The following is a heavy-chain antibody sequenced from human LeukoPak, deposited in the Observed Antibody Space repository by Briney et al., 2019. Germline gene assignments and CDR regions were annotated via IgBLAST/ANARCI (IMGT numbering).Heavy chain of an antibody. Sequence: PSETLSLTCTVSGGSISGYYWNWIRQPPGKGLEWIGYFYYSGSGSANYNPSLKSRLTISGDTSKNQFSLKLRSVTAADTAVYYCARSPGLEARGMRWFFVLWGRGTLVTVSS. CDR1: GGSISGYY. CDR3: ARSPGLEARGMRWFFVL. V-gene: IGHV4-59*01. CDR2: FYYSGSGSA. J-gene: IGHJ2*01. D-gene: IGHD6-13*01.